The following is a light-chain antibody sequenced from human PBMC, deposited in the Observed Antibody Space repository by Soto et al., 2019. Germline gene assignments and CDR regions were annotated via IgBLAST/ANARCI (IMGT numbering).Light chain of an antibody. Sequence: NVLTQSPGTLSLSPGERATLSCRASQSISSSYLAWYQQKPGQTPRLLLYHAPSRATGITDRFSGSGSGTNFTLTIGSMKPEDFAVYCCRQYGESLLTFGGGTKVPIK. J-gene: IGKJ4*01. CDR2: HAP. CDR3: RQYGESLLT. V-gene: IGKV3-20*01. CDR1: QSISSSY.